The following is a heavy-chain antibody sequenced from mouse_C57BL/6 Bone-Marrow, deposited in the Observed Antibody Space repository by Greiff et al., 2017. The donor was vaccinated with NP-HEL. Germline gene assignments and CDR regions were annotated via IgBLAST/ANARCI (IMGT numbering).Heavy chain of an antibody. V-gene: IGHV2-6-1*01. Sequence: VKLMESGPGLVAPSQSLSITCTVSGFSLTSYGVHWVRQPPGKGLEWLVVIWSDGSTTYNSDLKSRLSISKDNSKSQVFLKMNSLQTDDTAMYYCARHEGSNYWFADWGQGTLVTVSA. CDR3: ARHEGSNYWFAD. CDR1: GFSLTSYG. J-gene: IGHJ3*01. D-gene: IGHD2-5*01. CDR2: IWSDGST.